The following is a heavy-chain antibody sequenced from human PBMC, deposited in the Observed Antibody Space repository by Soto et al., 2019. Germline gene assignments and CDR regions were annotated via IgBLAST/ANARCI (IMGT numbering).Heavy chain of an antibody. D-gene: IGHD5-18*01. Sequence: SQTLSLTCAISGDSVSSNSAAWNWIRQSPSRGLEWLGRTYYRSKWYNDYAVSVKSRITINPDTSKNQFSLQLNSVTPEDTAVYYCARGEGGYSYGSDAYYFDYWGQGTLVTVSS. V-gene: IGHV6-1*01. CDR3: ARGEGGYSYGSDAYYFDY. J-gene: IGHJ4*02. CDR1: GDSVSSNSAA. CDR2: TYYRSKWYN.